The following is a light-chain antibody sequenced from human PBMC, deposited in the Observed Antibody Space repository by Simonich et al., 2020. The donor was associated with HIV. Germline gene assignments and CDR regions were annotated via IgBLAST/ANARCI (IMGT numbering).Light chain of an antibody. J-gene: IGKJ2*01. Sequence: DIQMTQSPSSLSASVGDRVTITCLASQYINKYLNWYQQKPGKAPKLLFYAASRLESGVPSRFSGSGSGTDYTLTISSLQPEDFATYYCQQANSFPYTFGQGTKLEIK. CDR3: QQANSFPYT. CDR1: QYINKY. CDR2: AAS. V-gene: IGKV1-NL1*01.